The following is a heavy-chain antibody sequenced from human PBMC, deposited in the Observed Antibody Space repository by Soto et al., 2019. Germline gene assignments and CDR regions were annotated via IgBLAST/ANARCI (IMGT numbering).Heavy chain of an antibody. CDR1: GGSISSGGYY. D-gene: IGHD3-22*01. Sequence: QVQLQESGPGLVKPSQTLSLTCTVSGGSISSGGYYWSWIRQHPGKGLEWIGYLYYSGSTYYNPSLMSRVTISVDTSKNQISRKLSSVTAADTAVYYCAASSGYYSSSFDIWGQGTMVTVS. CDR3: AASSGYYSSSFDI. V-gene: IGHV4-31*03. CDR2: LYYSGST. J-gene: IGHJ3*02.